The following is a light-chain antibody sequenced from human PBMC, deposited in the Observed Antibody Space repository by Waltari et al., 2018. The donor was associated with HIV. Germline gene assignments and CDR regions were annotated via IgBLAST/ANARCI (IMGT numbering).Light chain of an antibody. CDR1: QNDFYGSNNKNF. CDR3: QQYFSPPPT. J-gene: IGKJ1*01. Sequence: IVLTQYLDSVALRLGEGATTNCTSSQNDFYGSNNKNFLAWYQQKPGQAPRLLFYGAYTREYGVPDRYCGRGSVRAFTLTISSLQAEDVAVYYCQQYFSPPPTFGQGTKVEIK. CDR2: GAY. V-gene: IGKV4-1*01.